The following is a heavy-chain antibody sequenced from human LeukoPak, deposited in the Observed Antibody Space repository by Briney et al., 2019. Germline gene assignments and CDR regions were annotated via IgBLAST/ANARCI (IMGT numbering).Heavy chain of an antibody. CDR2: IRGST. CDR3: AKDLGGPTDY. V-gene: IGHV3-23*01. D-gene: IGHD2-15*01. CDR1: GFTFNNYA. Sequence: PGGSLRLSCAASGFTFNNYAMSWVRQAPGKGLEWVSLIRGSTYYADSVKGRFTISRDNSQNTLYLQMNSLRAEDTALYYCAKDLGGPTDYWGQGTLVTVSS. J-gene: IGHJ4*02.